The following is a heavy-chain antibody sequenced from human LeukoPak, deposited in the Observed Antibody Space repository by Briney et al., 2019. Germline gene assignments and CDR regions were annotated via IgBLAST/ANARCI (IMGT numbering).Heavy chain of an antibody. CDR1: GFTFSSYG. D-gene: IGHD6-19*01. J-gene: IGHJ4*02. CDR2: IRFDGNNK. V-gene: IGHV3-30*02. CDR3: AKAVSTGWRLFDY. Sequence: PGGSLRLSCAASGFTFSSYGMHWVRQAPGKGLEWVAFIRFDGNNKFHTDSVNGRFTISRDNSKNTLYLQMTSLRADDTAVYYCAKAVSTGWRLFDYWGQGTLVTVSS.